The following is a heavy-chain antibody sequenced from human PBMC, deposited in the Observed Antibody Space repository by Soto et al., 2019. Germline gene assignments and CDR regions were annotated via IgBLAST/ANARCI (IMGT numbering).Heavy chain of an antibody. V-gene: IGHV3-23*01. CDR3: AKGGSNNYYYMDV. Sequence: EVQLLESGGGLVQPGGSLRLSCAASGFTFSSYAMSWVRQAPGKGLEWVSAISGSGGSTYYADSVKGRFTISRDNYKNTLDLQMNSLRAEDTAVYYCAKGGSNNYYYMDVWGKGSTVTVSS. J-gene: IGHJ6*03. D-gene: IGHD3-10*01. CDR1: GFTFSSYA. CDR2: ISGSGGST.